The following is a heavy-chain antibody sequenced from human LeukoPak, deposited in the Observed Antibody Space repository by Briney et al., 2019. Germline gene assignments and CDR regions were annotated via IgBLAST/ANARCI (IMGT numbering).Heavy chain of an antibody. CDR2: INHSGST. Sequence: SETLSLTCAVYGGSFSGYYWSWIRQPPGKGLEWIGEINHSGSTNYNPSLKSRVTISVDTSKNQFSLKLSSVTAADTAVYYCARERIAAGSFDYWGQGTLVTVSS. D-gene: IGHD6-13*01. V-gene: IGHV4-34*01. CDR1: GGSFSGYY. CDR3: ARERIAAGSFDY. J-gene: IGHJ4*02.